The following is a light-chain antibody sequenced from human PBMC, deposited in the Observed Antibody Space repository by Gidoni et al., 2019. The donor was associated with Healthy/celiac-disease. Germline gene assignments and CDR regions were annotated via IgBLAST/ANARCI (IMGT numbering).Light chain of an antibody. J-gene: IGKJ4*01. CDR3: QQYYSYAT. CDR1: QGISSY. CDR2: AAS. Sequence: AIRMTQSPSSFSASTGDRVTITCRASQGISSYLAWYQQKPGKAPTLLIYAASTLQSAVPSMFSGSGSGTDFTLTSSCLQSEDFATYYCQQYYSYATFGGGTKVEIK. V-gene: IGKV1-8*01.